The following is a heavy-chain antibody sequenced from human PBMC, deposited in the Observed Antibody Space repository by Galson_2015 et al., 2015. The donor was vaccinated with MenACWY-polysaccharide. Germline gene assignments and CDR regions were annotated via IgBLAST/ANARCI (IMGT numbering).Heavy chain of an antibody. J-gene: IGHJ3*02. CDR1: GYTFTNYA. CDR3: AREYGGSGYFPDAFDI. D-gene: IGHD3-22*01. V-gene: IGHV7-4-1*02. CDR2: INTNAGNP. Sequence: SVKVSCKASGYTFTNYAMNWVRQAPGQGLEWMGWINTNAGNPTYAQGFTGRFVFSLDTSVSTAYLQISSLKAEDTAVYYCAREYGGSGYFPDAFDIWGLGTMVTVSS.